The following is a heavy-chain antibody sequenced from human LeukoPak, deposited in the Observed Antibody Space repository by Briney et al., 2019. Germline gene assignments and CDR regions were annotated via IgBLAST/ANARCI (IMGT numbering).Heavy chain of an antibody. V-gene: IGHV7-4-1*02. CDR3: ARTYYDNSGRNPYYFDY. D-gene: IGHD3-22*01. CDR2: INTNTGDP. CDR1: GYTFTSYA. J-gene: IGHJ4*02. Sequence: ASVKVSCKASGYTFTSYAINWVRQAPGQGLEWMGWINTNTGDPTYAQGFTGRFVFSLDTSVSTAYLQISSLKAEDTAVYYCARTYYDNSGRNPYYFDYWGQGTLVTVSS.